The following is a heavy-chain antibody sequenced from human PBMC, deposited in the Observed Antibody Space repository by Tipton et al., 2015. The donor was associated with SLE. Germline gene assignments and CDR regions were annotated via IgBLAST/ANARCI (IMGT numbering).Heavy chain of an antibody. J-gene: IGHJ4*02. CDR3: ARGLGTAASPFDY. CDR1: GGSISSGDYY. D-gene: IGHD6-13*01. Sequence: TLSLTCTVSGGSISSGDYYWSWIRQPPGKGLEWIGSIYYSGSTYYNPSLKSRATISVDTSKNQFSLKLSSVTAADTAVYYCARGLGTAASPFDYWGQGTLVTVSS. CDR2: IYYSGST. V-gene: IGHV4-39*07.